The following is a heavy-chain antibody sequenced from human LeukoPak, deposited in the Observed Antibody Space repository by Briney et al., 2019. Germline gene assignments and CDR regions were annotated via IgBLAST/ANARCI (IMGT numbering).Heavy chain of an antibody. Sequence: EGSLRLSCAASGFTFSSYAMSWVRQAPGKGLEWVSAISGSGGSTYYADSVKGRFTISRDNSKNTLYLQMNSLRAEDTAVYYCAKEISLSGTSHPFDYWGQGTLVTVSS. CDR3: AKEISLSGTSHPFDY. V-gene: IGHV3-23*01. CDR1: GFTFSSYA. J-gene: IGHJ4*02. D-gene: IGHD2-2*01. CDR2: ISGSGGST.